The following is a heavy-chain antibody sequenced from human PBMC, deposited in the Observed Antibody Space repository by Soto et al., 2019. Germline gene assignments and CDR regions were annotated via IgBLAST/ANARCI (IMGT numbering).Heavy chain of an antibody. CDR1: GASISGYY. CDR3: AKEGFSSGFIFDY. CDR2: IHYSGST. J-gene: IGHJ4*02. V-gene: IGHV4-59*01. Sequence: QAQLQESGPGLVKPSETLSLTCTVSGASISGYYWSWIRQSPEKGLEWIGYIHYSGSTNYNPSLESRVTISVDTSKNQFYLKMSSVTAADTAVYYCAKEGFSSGFIFDYWGQGILVTVSS. D-gene: IGHD3-22*01.